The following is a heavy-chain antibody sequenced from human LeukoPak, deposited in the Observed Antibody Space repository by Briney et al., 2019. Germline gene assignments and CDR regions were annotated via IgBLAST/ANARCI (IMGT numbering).Heavy chain of an antibody. V-gene: IGHV4-34*01. CDR3: ARRTQPSYSSSRTGGYFDY. J-gene: IGHJ4*02. CDR2: INHSGST. CDR1: GGSFSGYY. D-gene: IGHD6-13*01. Sequence: PSETLSLTCAVYGGSFSGYYWSWIRQPPGKGLEWIGEINHSGSTNYNPSLKSRVTISVDTSKNQFSLKLSSVTAADTAVYYCARRTQPSYSSSRTGGYFDYWGQGTLVTVSS.